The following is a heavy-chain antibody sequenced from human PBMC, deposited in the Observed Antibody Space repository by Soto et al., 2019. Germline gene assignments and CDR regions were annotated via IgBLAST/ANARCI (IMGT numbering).Heavy chain of an antibody. Sequence: PGGSLRLSCAASEFTFSSYSMNWVRQAPWKGLEWVSYISSSSSTIYYADSVKGRFTISRDNAKNSLYLQMNSLRAEDTAVYYCARGNRMTTVTTRYYYYMDVWGKGTTVTVSS. V-gene: IGHV3-48*01. CDR2: ISSSSSTI. D-gene: IGHD4-17*01. CDR3: ARGNRMTTVTTRYYYYMDV. CDR1: EFTFSSYS. J-gene: IGHJ6*03.